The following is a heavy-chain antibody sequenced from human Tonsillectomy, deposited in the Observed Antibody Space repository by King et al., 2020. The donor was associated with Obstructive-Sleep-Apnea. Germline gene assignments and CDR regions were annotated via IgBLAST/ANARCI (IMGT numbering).Heavy chain of an antibody. CDR2: IYYSGST. CDR1: GGSISSGGYY. CDR3: ARAVGDCSGGSCYRRWFDP. J-gene: IGHJ5*02. D-gene: IGHD2-15*01. V-gene: IGHV4-31*03. Sequence: VQLQESGPGLVKPSQTLSLTCTVSGGSISSGGYYWSWIRQHPGKGLEWIGYIYYSGSTYYNPSLKSRVTISVDTSKNPFSLKLSPGTAADTAVYYWARAVGDCSGGSCYRRWFDPWGQGTLVTVSS.